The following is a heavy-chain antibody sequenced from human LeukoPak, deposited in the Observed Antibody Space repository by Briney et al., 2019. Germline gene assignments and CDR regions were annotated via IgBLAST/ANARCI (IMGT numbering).Heavy chain of an antibody. Sequence: PGGSLRLSCAASGFTFSNYWMSWVRQPPGKGLEWVAYIKEDGSEKYYLDSVKGRFTISRDNVRNSLYLQMNSVRAEDAGVYYCASGGQLGYWGQGTLVTVSS. V-gene: IGHV3-7*01. D-gene: IGHD6-13*01. J-gene: IGHJ4*02. CDR3: ASGGQLGY. CDR2: IKEDGSEK. CDR1: GFTFSNYW.